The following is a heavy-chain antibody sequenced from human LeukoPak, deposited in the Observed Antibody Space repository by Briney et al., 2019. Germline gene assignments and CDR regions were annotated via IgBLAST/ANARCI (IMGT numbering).Heavy chain of an antibody. J-gene: IGHJ4*02. Sequence: GGSLRLSCAASGFTFSSYWMHWVRQAPGKGLVWVSRINSDGSSTSYADSVKGRFTISRDNAKNTLYLQMNSLRAEDTAVYYCARNLRPDIVVVPAAIDYWGQGTLVTVSS. CDR2: INSDGSST. CDR3: ARNLRPDIVVVPAAIDY. V-gene: IGHV3-74*01. CDR1: GFTFSSYW. D-gene: IGHD2-2*02.